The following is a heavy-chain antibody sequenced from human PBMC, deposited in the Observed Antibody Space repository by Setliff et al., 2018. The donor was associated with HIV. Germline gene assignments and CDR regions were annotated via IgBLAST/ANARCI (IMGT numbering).Heavy chain of an antibody. D-gene: IGHD6-13*01. CDR2: ISYDGSNK. J-gene: IGHJ6*02. V-gene: IGHV3-30-3*01. Sequence: GGSLRLSCAASGFTFSSYAMHWVRQAPGKGLEWVAVISYDGSNKYYADSVKGRFTISRDNSKNTLYLQMNSLRAEDTAVYYCARDGPSSSWYGGGMDVWGQGTTVTVSS. CDR1: GFTFSSYA. CDR3: ARDGPSSSWYGGGMDV.